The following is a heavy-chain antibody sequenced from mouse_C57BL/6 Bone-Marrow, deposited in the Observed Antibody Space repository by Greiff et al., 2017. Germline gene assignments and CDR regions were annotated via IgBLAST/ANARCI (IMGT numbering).Heavy chain of an antibody. CDR2: IDPETGGT. Sequence: VQLQQSGAELVRPGASVTLSCKASGYTFTDYEMHWVKQTPVHGLEWIGAIDPETGGTAYNQKFKGKAILTADNSSSTAYMELRSLTSEDSAVYYCTVYYGYEYWYFDVWGTGTTVTVSS. CDR1: GYTFTDYE. D-gene: IGHD2-2*01. V-gene: IGHV1-15*01. J-gene: IGHJ1*03. CDR3: TVYYGYEYWYFDV.